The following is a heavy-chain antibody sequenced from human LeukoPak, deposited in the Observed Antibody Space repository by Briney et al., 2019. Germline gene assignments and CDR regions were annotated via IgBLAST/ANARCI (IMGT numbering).Heavy chain of an antibody. D-gene: IGHD2/OR15-2a*01. V-gene: IGHV3-23*01. CDR1: GFAFSSYA. CDR3: VCATLA. Sequence: GGSLRLSCAASGFAFSSYAMTWVRQAPGKGLEWVSAISGSGGRTHYADSVKGRFTISRDNSKNTLYLQMNSLRAEDTAVYYCVCATLAWGQGTLVTVSS. CDR2: ISGSGGRT. J-gene: IGHJ5*02.